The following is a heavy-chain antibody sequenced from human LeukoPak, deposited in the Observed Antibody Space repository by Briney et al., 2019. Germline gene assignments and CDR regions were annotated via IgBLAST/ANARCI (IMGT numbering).Heavy chain of an antibody. Sequence: PSETLSLTCTVSGGSISSSSYYWGWIRQPPGKGLECIGSIYYSGSTYYNPSLKSRVTISVDTSKNQFSLKLSSVTAADTAVYYCARLAVAGTRSDYWGQGTLVTVSS. V-gene: IGHV4-39*01. CDR2: IYYSGST. J-gene: IGHJ4*02. D-gene: IGHD6-19*01. CDR3: ARLAVAGTRSDY. CDR1: GGSISSSSYY.